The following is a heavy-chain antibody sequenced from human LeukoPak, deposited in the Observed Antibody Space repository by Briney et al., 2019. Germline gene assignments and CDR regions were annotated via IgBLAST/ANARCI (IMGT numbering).Heavy chain of an antibody. V-gene: IGHV4-30-4*08. CDR3: ASEQAYDHLPGHYKTEYFLQ. J-gene: IGHJ1*01. CDR1: GGSISSGDYY. CDR2: IYYSGST. D-gene: IGHD3-9*01. Sequence: SQTLSLTCTVSGGSISSGDYYWSWIRQPPGTGLEWIGYIYYSGSTYYNPSLKSRVTMSVDTSKNRFSLSLKSVTAADTATYYCASEQAYDHLPGHYKTEYFLQWGQGSLVTVSS.